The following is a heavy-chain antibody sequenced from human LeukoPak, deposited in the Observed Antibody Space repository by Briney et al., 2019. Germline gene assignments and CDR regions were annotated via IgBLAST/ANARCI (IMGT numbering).Heavy chain of an antibody. CDR1: GDSVSSNSAA. CDR3: ARDDTLTAYGNWFDP. Sequence: SQTLSLTCAISGDSVSSNSAAWNWIRQSPSRGLEWLGRTYYRSKWYYDYAVSVKSRITINPDTSKNQFSLQLSSVTPEDTAVYYCARDDTLTAYGNWFDPWGQGTLVTVSS. J-gene: IGHJ5*02. V-gene: IGHV6-1*01. D-gene: IGHD3-9*01. CDR2: TYYRSKWYY.